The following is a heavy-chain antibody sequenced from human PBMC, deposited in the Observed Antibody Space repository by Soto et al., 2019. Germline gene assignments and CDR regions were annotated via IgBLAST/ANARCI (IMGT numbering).Heavy chain of an antibody. CDR2: VYHSGTS. Sequence: QLQLQESGSGLVKPSQTLSLTCTVSGASVSSGSYSWSWIRQPPGKGLEWIGYVYHSGTSYYTPSLKGRVTISLDRSKNQVSLNLTSVTAADTAVYYCARDPARLHYFGYWGQGILVTVSS. J-gene: IGHJ4*02. CDR1: GASVSSGSYS. D-gene: IGHD6-25*01. CDR3: ARDPARLHYFGY. V-gene: IGHV4-30-2*01.